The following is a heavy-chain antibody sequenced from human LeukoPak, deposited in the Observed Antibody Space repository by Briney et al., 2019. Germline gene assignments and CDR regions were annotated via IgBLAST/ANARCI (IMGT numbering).Heavy chain of an antibody. J-gene: IGHJ6*03. CDR2: IYYSRST. CDR3: ARGGNDIVVVPAATYYYYYMDV. D-gene: IGHD2-2*01. CDR1: GGSISSHY. Sequence: PSETLSLTCTVSGGSISSHYWSWIRQPPGKGLEWIGYIYYSRSTNYNPSLKSRVTISVDTSKNQFSLKLSSVTAADTAVYYCARGGNDIVVVPAATYYYYYMDVWGKGTTVTVSS. V-gene: IGHV4-59*11.